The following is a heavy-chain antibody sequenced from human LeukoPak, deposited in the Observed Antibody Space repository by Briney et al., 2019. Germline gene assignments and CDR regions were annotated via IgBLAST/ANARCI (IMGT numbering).Heavy chain of an antibody. CDR2: IYYSGST. V-gene: IGHV4-39*01. Sequence: SETLSLTCTVSGGSISSSNYYWGWIRQPPGKGLEWIGSIYYSGSTYYNPSLKSRVTISVDTSKNQFSLKLSSVTAADTAVYYCATTKRGYSGYEYPWGQGTLVTVSS. D-gene: IGHD5-12*01. J-gene: IGHJ5*02. CDR3: ATTKRGYSGYEYP. CDR1: GGSISSSNYY.